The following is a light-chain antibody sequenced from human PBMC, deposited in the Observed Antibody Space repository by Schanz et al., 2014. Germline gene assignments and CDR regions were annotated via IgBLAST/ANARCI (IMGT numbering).Light chain of an antibody. CDR2: GAS. Sequence: EIVLTQSPATLSLSPGERATLSCRASQSVSSYLAWYQQKPGQAPRLLIYGASTRATGIPARFSGSGSGTEFTLTISSLQPEDFATYFCQQANTFPFTFGPGTKVDIK. CDR3: QQANTFPFT. CDR1: QSVSSY. J-gene: IGKJ3*01. V-gene: IGKV3-11*01.